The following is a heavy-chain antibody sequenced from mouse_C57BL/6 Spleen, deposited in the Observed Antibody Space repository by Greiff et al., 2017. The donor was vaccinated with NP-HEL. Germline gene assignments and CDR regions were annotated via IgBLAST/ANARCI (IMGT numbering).Heavy chain of an antibody. J-gene: IGHJ2*01. CDR1: GFTFSDYG. Sequence: EVQRVESGGGLVKPGGSLKLSCAASGFTFSDYGMHWVRQAPEKGLEWVAYISSGSSTIYYADTVKGRFTISRDNAKNTLFLQMTSLRSEDTAMYYCARALYYGSSLDYWGQGTTLTVSS. CDR2: ISSGSSTI. D-gene: IGHD1-1*01. CDR3: ARALYYGSSLDY. V-gene: IGHV5-17*01.